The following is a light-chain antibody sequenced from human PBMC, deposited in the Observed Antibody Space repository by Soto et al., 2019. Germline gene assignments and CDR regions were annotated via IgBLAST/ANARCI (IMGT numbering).Light chain of an antibody. CDR1: QTIDNT. J-gene: IGKJ4*01. Sequence: EIVITQSPATLSLSPGERATLSCRASQTIDNTLAWYQRKPGQAPRLLIYDASTRATGVPARFSGSGSGTDFTLTISCLQSEDFATYYCQQYYSYPLTFGGGTKVDIK. CDR2: DAS. V-gene: IGKV3-15*01. CDR3: QQYYSYPLT.